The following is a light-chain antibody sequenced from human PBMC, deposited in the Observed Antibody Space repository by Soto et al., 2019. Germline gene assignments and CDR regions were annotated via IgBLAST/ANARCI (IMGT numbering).Light chain of an antibody. CDR2: DAS. J-gene: IGKJ4*01. Sequence: DIQMTQSPSSLSASVGDRVTITCQASQDISNFLNWYQQKPGKAPKILIYDASVLAAAVPSRFSGGGSGTHFTLTISSLQAEDVATYYCQQFDSLPLTFGGGTKVEIK. V-gene: IGKV1-33*01. CDR1: QDISNF. CDR3: QQFDSLPLT.